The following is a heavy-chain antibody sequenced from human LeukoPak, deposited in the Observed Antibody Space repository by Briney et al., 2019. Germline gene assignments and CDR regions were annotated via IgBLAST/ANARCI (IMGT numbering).Heavy chain of an antibody. CDR1: GFTFSSYS. D-gene: IGHD2-15*01. V-gene: IGHV3-21*01. Sequence: GGSLRLSCAASGFTFSSYSMNWVRQAPGKGLEWVLSISSSSSYIYYADSVKGRFTISRDNAKNSLYLQMNSLRAEDTAVYYCARDPGSGPIDYFDYWGQGTLVTVSS. J-gene: IGHJ4*02. CDR3: ARDPGSGPIDYFDY. CDR2: ISSSSSYI.